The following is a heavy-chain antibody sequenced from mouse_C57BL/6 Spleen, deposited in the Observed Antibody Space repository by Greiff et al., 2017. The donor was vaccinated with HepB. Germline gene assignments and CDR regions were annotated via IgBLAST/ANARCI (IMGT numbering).Heavy chain of an antibody. D-gene: IGHD2-4*01. J-gene: IGHJ3*01. CDR3: TSDYDYAWLAY. CDR1: GYSFTGYY. CDR2: INPSTGGT. Sequence: SGPELVKPGASVKISCKASGYSFTGYYMNWVKQSPEKSLEWIGEINPSTGGTTYNQKFKAKATLTVDKSSSTAYMQLKSLTSEDSAVYDSTSDYDYAWLAYWGQGTLVTVSA. V-gene: IGHV1-42*01.